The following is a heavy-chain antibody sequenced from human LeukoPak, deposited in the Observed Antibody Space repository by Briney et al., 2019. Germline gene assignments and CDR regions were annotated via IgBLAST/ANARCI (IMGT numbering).Heavy chain of an antibody. CDR1: GYSISSGYY. Sequence: SETLSLTCTVSGYSISSGYYWGCIRQPPGKGREWGGSIYLSGSTYYNPSLKNRPTISADTPKNPSSRKLSSVTAADTAMFSCARAGLAYSSGLYDSGGQGTLVTVTS. V-gene: IGHV4-38-2*02. CDR2: IYLSGST. CDR3: ARAGLAYSSGLYDS. J-gene: IGHJ5*01. D-gene: IGHD6-19*01.